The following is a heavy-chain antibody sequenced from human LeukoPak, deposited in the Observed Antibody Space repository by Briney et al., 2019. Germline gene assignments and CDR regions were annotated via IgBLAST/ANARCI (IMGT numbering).Heavy chain of an antibody. V-gene: IGHV3-30*04. Sequence: GGSLRLSCAASGFTFSSYAMHWVRQAPGKGLEWVAVISYDGSNKYYADSVKGRFTISRDNSKNTLYLQMNSLRAEDTAVYYCAKEATYGGTSGYWGQGTLVTVSS. D-gene: IGHD1-26*01. CDR3: AKEATYGGTSGY. CDR1: GFTFSSYA. CDR2: ISYDGSNK. J-gene: IGHJ4*02.